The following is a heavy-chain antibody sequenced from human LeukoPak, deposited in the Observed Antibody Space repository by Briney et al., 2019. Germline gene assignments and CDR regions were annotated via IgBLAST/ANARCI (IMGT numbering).Heavy chain of an antibody. Sequence: GGSLRLSCAASGFTVSSNYMSWVRQAPGKGLEWVSVIYSGGSTYYADSLKGRFTISRDNSKNTLYLQMNSLRAEDTAVYYCARAGFGSSGYYYYYYMDVWGKGTTVTISS. D-gene: IGHD3-22*01. V-gene: IGHV3-53*01. CDR1: GFTVSSNY. CDR2: IYSGGST. J-gene: IGHJ6*03. CDR3: ARAGFGSSGYYYYYYMDV.